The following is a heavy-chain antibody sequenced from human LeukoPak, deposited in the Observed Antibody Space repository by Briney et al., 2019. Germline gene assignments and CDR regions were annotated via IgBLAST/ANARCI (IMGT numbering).Heavy chain of an antibody. CDR1: GGSISSYY. CDR3: ARGDYGPTYSPSYYYYYMDV. V-gene: IGHV4-59*01. Sequence: PETLSLTCTVSGGSISSYYWSWIRQPPGKGLEWIGYIYYSGSTNYNPSLKSRVTISVDTSKNQFSLKLSSVTAADTAVYYCARGDYGPTYSPSYYYYYMDVWGKGTTVTVSS. D-gene: IGHD4-17*01. CDR2: IYYSGST. J-gene: IGHJ6*03.